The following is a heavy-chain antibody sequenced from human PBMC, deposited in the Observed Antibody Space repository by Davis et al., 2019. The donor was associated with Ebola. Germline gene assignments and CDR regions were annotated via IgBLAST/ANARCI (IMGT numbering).Heavy chain of an antibody. J-gene: IGHJ4*02. CDR1: GFTFSSYW. CDR3: ARAGATYWKD. D-gene: IGHD1-1*01. V-gene: IGHV3-7*01. CDR2: IRQDGSET. Sequence: PGGSLRPSCAASGFTFSSYWMTWVRQAPGKGLEWVASIRQDGSETYYGDSVKGRFTISRDNAKNSLYLQMNSLRAEDTAVYYCARAGATYWKDWGQGTLVTVSS.